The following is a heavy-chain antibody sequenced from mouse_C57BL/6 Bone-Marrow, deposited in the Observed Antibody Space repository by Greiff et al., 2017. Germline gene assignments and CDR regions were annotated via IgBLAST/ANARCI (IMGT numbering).Heavy chain of an antibody. CDR3: ARFGVVVVDY. V-gene: IGHV1-26*01. CDR2: ISPNNGGT. CDR1: GFTFTDYD. J-gene: IGHJ2*01. Sequence: VQLQQSGPELVKPGASVKISCKASGFTFTDYDMNWVNQSHGKSLEWIGDISPNNGGTSYNQKFKGKATLTVDNSSSTAYLELRSLTSEDTAVYYCARFGVVVVDYWGQGTTLTVSS. D-gene: IGHD1-1*01.